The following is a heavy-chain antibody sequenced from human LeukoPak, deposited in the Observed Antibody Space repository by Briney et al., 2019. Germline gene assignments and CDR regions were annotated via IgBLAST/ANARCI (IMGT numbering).Heavy chain of an antibody. V-gene: IGHV1-2*02. Sequence: ASVKVSCKASGYTFTGYYMHWVRQAPGQGLEWMGWINPNSGGTNYAQKFQGRVTITRDTSISTAYMELSRLRSDDTAVYYCARDDRVTIFGPYGMDVWGQGTTVTVSS. CDR3: ARDDRVTIFGPYGMDV. CDR1: GYTFTGYY. J-gene: IGHJ6*02. CDR2: INPNSGGT. D-gene: IGHD3-3*01.